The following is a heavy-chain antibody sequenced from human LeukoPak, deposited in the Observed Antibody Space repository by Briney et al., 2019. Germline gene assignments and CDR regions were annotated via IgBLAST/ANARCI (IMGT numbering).Heavy chain of an antibody. D-gene: IGHD3-16*01. J-gene: IGHJ4*02. V-gene: IGHV3-74*01. CDR1: GFSLSSYW. CDR3: ARAGWGSDVDY. CDR2: TNSDGSST. Sequence: GGSLRLSCAASGFSLSSYWVHWVRQAPGKGLVGVSHTNSDGSSTSYADSVKGRFTISRDNAKNTLYLQMNSLRVEDTAVYYCARAGWGSDVDYWGQGTLVTVSS.